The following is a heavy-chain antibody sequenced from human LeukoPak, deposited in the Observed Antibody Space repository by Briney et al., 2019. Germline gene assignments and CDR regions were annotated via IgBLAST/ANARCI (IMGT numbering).Heavy chain of an antibody. CDR1: GGTFSNYA. J-gene: IGHJ4*02. CDR3: ARAGTVEMTPLDY. D-gene: IGHD5-24*01. V-gene: IGHV1-69*05. CDR2: IIPIFGTA. Sequence: ASVNVSCKASGGTFSNYAISWVRQAPGQGLEWMGGIIPIFGTANYAQKFQGRVTITTDESTSTAYMELSSLRSEDTAVYYCARAGTVEMTPLDYWGQGTLVTVSS.